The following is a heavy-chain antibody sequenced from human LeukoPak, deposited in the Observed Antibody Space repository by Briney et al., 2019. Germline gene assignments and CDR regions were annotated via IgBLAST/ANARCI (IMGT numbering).Heavy chain of an antibody. CDR2: ISSSGSTI. J-gene: IGHJ4*02. Sequence: PGGSLRLSCAASRFTFSSYEMNWVRQALGKGLEWVSYISSSGSTIYYADSVKGRFTISRDNAKNSLYLQMNSLRAEDTAVYYCASPPGIAAAGTLIDYWGQGTLVTVSS. CDR1: RFTFSSYE. CDR3: ASPPGIAAAGTLIDY. D-gene: IGHD6-13*01. V-gene: IGHV3-48*03.